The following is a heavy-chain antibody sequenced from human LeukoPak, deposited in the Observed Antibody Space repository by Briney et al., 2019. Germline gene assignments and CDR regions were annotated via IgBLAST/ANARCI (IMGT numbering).Heavy chain of an antibody. CDR3: ARDSSGSSWYDDAFDI. CDR2: ISAYNGNT. Sequence: GASVKVSCKASGYTFTSYGISWVRQAPGQGLEWMGWISAYNGNTNYAQKLQGRVTMTTDTSTSTAYMELRSLRSVDTAVYYCARDSSGSSWYDDAFDIWGQGTMVTVSS. D-gene: IGHD6-13*01. V-gene: IGHV1-18*04. CDR1: GYTFTSYG. J-gene: IGHJ3*02.